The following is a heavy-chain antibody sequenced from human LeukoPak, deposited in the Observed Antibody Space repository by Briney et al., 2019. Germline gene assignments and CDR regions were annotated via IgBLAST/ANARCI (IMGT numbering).Heavy chain of an antibody. CDR3: ARAGGYYDSSGYYLTGAFDI. J-gene: IGHJ3*02. CDR2: IYYSGST. V-gene: IGHV4-39*07. D-gene: IGHD3-22*01. Sequence: PSETLSLTCTVSGGSISSSSYYWGWIRQPPGKGLEWIGSIYYSGSTYYNPSLKSRVTISVDTSKNQFSLKLSSVTAADTAVYYCARAGGYYDSSGYYLTGAFDIWGQGTMVTVSS. CDR1: GGSISSSSYY.